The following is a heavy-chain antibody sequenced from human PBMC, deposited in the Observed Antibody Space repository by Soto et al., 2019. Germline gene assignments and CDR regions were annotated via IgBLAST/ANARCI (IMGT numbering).Heavy chain of an antibody. V-gene: IGHV4-59*08. D-gene: IGHD3-9*01. CDR3: ASTSLYYDILTGYYSRAFDI. CDR2: IYYSGST. Sequence: SETLSLTCTVSGGSISSYYWSWIRQPPGKGLEWIGYIYYSGSTNYNPSLKSRVTISVDTSKNQFSLKLSSVTAADTVVYYCASTSLYYDILTGYYSRAFDIWGQGTMVTVSS. J-gene: IGHJ3*02. CDR1: GGSISSYY.